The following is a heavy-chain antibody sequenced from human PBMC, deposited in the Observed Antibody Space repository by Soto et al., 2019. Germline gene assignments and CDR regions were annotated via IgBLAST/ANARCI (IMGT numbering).Heavy chain of an antibody. V-gene: IGHV5-10-1*01. Sequence: GESLKISCKGSGYSFTSYWISWVRQMPGKGLEWMGRIDPSDSYTNYSPSFQGHATISADKSISTAYLQWSSLKASDTAMYYCARRIQYGDYLYYFDYWGQETLVTVSS. J-gene: IGHJ4*02. CDR1: GYSFTSYW. CDR3: ARRIQYGDYLYYFDY. D-gene: IGHD4-17*01. CDR2: IDPSDSYT.